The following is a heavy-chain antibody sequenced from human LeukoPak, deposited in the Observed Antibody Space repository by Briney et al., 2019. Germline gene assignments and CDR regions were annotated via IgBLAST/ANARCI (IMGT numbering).Heavy chain of an antibody. CDR3: ARRSGYPYYFDY. CDR1: GGSISSYY. D-gene: IGHD5-12*01. V-gene: IGHV4-59*01. J-gene: IGHJ4*02. CDR2: IYYSGST. Sequence: SETLSLTCTVSGGSISSYYWSWIRQPPGKGLEWIGYIYYSGSTNYNPSLKSRVTISVDTSKNQFSLKLSSVTAADTAVYYCARRSGYPYYFDYWGQGALVTVSS.